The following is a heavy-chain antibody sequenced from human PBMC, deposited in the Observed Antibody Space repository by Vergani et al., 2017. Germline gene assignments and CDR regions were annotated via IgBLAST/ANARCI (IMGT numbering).Heavy chain of an antibody. J-gene: IGHJ3*02. CDR2: ISGNNDDV. V-gene: IGHV3-21*04. CDR3: AKVGRSEVAGTFGAFDI. CDR1: GFTFSHYS. Sequence: EVQMVESGGGLVKPGGSLRLSCVASGFTFSHYSMNWVRQAPGKGLEWVSSISGNNDDVYYADSVKGRFTISRDNSKNTLFLHMNSLRPEDKAVYYCAKVGRSEVAGTFGAFDIWGQGTMVTVSS. D-gene: IGHD6-19*01.